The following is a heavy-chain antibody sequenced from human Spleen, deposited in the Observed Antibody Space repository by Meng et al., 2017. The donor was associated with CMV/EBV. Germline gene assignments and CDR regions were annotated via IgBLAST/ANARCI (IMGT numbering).Heavy chain of an antibody. CDR3: ARGFADGIY. J-gene: IGHJ4*02. CDR1: GFTFSSYS. CDR2: ISATGSYK. D-gene: IGHD3-10*01. Sequence: LRLSCAASGFTFSSYSMNWVRQAPGKGLEWVSFISATGSYKYYVESVKGRFTISRDNPKNSLNLQMDSLRAEDTAVYYCARGFADGIYWGQGSLVTVSS. V-gene: IGHV3-21*01.